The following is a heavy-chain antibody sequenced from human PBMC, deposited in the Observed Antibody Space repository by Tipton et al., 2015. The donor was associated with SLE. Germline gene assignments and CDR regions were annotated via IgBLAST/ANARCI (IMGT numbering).Heavy chain of an antibody. J-gene: IGHJ6*02. D-gene: IGHD3-3*01. CDR2: IRYDGSNK. V-gene: IGHV3-30*02. CDR1: GFTFSSYG. CDR3: ARVPGSGGGGPYYYYGMDV. Sequence: GSLRLSCAASGFTFSSYGMHWVRQAPGKGLEWVAFIRYDGSNKYYADSVKGRFTISRDNSKNTLYLQMNSLRAEDTAVYYCARVPGSGGGGPYYYYGMDVWGQGTTVTVSS.